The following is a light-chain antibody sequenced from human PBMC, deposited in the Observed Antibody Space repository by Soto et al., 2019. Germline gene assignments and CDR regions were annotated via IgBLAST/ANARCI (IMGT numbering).Light chain of an antibody. CDR3: QQYGRSPLVT. CDR2: GAS. Sequence: EIVLTQSPGTLSLSPGERATLSCRASQSVSSRYLAWYQQKPGQAPRLLIYGASSRATGIPDRFSGSGSGTDFTLTISRLKPEDFAVYYCQQYGRSPLVTFGQGTRLESK. CDR1: QSVSSRY. J-gene: IGKJ5*01. V-gene: IGKV3-20*01.